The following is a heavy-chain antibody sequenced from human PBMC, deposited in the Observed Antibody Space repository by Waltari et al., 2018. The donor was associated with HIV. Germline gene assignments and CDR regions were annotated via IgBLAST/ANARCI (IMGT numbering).Heavy chain of an antibody. D-gene: IGHD6-13*01. Sequence: QITLKESGPTLVKPTQPLTLTCTFSGFSVATRGLGVGWIRQPPGKALEWLALIYWNDDKRYSPSLGSRLTISKDTSKNQVVLTMTNMDPVDTATYYCAHRRAGYSSGWYTRGFDYWGQGTLVTVSS. V-gene: IGHV2-5*01. CDR1: GFSVATRGLG. CDR2: IYWNDDK. CDR3: AHRRAGYSSGWYTRGFDY. J-gene: IGHJ4*02.